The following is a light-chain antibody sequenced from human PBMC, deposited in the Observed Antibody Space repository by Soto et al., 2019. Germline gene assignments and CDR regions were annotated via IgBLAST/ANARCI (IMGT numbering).Light chain of an antibody. CDR1: QSIDSR. V-gene: IGKV1-5*01. J-gene: IGKJ1*01. Sequence: DIQMTQSPSTLSASVGDRVTLTCRASQSIDSRFAWYQQRPGENPKLLSHGASILESGVPSRFSGSGFGTQFTLAISGLQPDDFATYYFQQWFHSTYHFG. CDR2: GAS. CDR3: QQWFHSTYH.